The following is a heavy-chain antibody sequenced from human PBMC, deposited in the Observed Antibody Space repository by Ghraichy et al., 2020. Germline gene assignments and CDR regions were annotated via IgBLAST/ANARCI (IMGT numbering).Heavy chain of an antibody. CDR2: IKYSGST. CDR1: GGSVSSGSYY. D-gene: IGHD6-19*01. CDR3: AATAGRGVFDY. J-gene: IGHJ4*02. V-gene: IGHV4-61*01. Sequence: SETLSLTCTVSGGSVSSGSYYWSWIRQPPGKGLEWIGYIKYSGSTNYNPSLKSRVTISVDTSKNQFSLKVSSVTAADTAVYYCAATAGRGVFDYWGQGTLVTVSS.